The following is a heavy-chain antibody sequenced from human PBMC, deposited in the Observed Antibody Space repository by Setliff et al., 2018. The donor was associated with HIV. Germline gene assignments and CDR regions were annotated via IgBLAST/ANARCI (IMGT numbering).Heavy chain of an antibody. Sequence: PWETLSLTCTVSGGSISSSRYYWSWIRQPAGKGLEWIGRIYTSGSTNYNPSLKSRVTISLDTSKNLFSLKLSSVTAADTAVYYCARGFDYAQRPPLYYFDYWGQGTLVT. V-gene: IGHV4-61*02. CDR1: GGSISSSRYY. D-gene: IGHD2-2*01. CDR3: ARGFDYAQRPPLYYFDY. CDR2: IYTSGST. J-gene: IGHJ4*02.